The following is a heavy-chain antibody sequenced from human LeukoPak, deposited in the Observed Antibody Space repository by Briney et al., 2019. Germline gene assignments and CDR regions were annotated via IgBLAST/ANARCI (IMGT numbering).Heavy chain of an antibody. J-gene: IGHJ4*02. CDR2: INPNSGGT. D-gene: IGHD3-22*01. CDR3: AGANYYDSSGYSL. CDR1: GYTFTGYY. V-gene: IGHV1-2*06. Sequence: ASVKVSCKASGYTFTGYYMHWVRQAPGQGLEWMGRINPNSGGTNYAQRFQGRVTMTRDTSISTAYMELSRLRSDDTAVYYCAGANYYDSSGYSLWGQGTLVTVSS.